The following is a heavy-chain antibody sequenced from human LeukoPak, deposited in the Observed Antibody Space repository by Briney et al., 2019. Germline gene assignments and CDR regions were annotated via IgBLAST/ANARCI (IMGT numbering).Heavy chain of an antibody. J-gene: IGHJ4*02. Sequence: GGSLRLSCAASGFTFTAYLIHWVRQAPGRGLEWVAVMSSDGNAMFYADSVKGRFTISRDNSKNTLYLQMNSLRAEDTAVYYCVRESEYYFDHSASFDYWGQGTLVTVSS. V-gene: IGHV3-30-3*01. D-gene: IGHD3-22*01. CDR1: GFTFTAYL. CDR2: MSSDGNAM. CDR3: VRESEYYFDHSASFDY.